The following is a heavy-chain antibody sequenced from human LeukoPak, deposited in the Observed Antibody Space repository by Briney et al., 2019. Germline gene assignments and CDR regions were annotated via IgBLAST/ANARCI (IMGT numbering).Heavy chain of an antibody. CDR3: AKDIGPHGSGSYYPDY. Sequence: GGSLRLSCAASGFIFSNYAMSWVRQAPGKGLEGVSSISSSGGSTNYADSVKGRFTISRDNSKNTLYLQMNSLRAEDTAVYYCAKDIGPHGSGSYYPDYWGQGTLVTVSS. CDR2: ISSSGGST. V-gene: IGHV3-23*01. D-gene: IGHD3-10*01. J-gene: IGHJ4*02. CDR1: GFIFSNYA.